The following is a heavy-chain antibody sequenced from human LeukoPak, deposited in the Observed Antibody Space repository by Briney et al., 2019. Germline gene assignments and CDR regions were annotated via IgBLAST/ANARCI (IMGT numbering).Heavy chain of an antibody. Sequence: SETLSLTCTVSNDSISSGDYYWSWIRQPAGKGLEFIGYINKKGGTFYNPPLKSRVSISIDTSKNQFSLKLTSVTAADTAVYFCAREHKSYGDYPYYFDSWGQGTLVTVSS. J-gene: IGHJ4*02. CDR2: INKKGGT. D-gene: IGHD4-17*01. V-gene: IGHV4-30-4*01. CDR3: AREHKSYGDYPYYFDS. CDR1: NDSISSGDYY.